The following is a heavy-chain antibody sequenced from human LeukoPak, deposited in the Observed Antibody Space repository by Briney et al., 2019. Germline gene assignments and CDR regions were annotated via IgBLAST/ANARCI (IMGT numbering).Heavy chain of an antibody. Sequence: GGSLRLSCSVSGFTFSTYVMHWVRQAPGKELEYVSAISSKGDNTYYADSVKGRFTISRDNSKNTLYLQMSSLRADDTAVYYCVRGTGYWGQGTLVTVSS. CDR3: VRGTGY. CDR1: GFTFSTYV. V-gene: IGHV3-64D*06. CDR2: ISSKGDNT. J-gene: IGHJ4*02.